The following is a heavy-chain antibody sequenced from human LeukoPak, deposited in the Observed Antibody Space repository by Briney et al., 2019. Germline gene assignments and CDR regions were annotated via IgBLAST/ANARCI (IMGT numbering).Heavy chain of an antibody. V-gene: IGHV3-23*01. D-gene: IGHD4-23*01. CDR3: AKDRERTVEVFDY. CDR2: ISGSGGST. Sequence: PGGSLRLSCAASGFTFSSYAMSWVRQAPGKGLEWVSAISGSGGSTYCADSVKGRFTISRDNSKNTLYLQMNSLRAEDTAVYYCAKDRERTVEVFDYWGQGTLVTVSS. CDR1: GFTFSSYA. J-gene: IGHJ4*02.